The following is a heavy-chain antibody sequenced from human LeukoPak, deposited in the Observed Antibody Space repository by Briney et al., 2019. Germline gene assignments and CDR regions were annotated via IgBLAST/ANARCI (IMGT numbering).Heavy chain of an antibody. D-gene: IGHD6-19*01. CDR3: ARAPEFSSGWLLDC. CDR1: GGSISTYY. V-gene: IGHV4-4*07. CDR2: IHTSGST. Sequence: SETLSLTCTVSGGSISTYYWSWIRQSPGKGLEWIGRIHTSGSTDYNPSLRSRVTMSVDTSKNQFSLKVSSVTAADTGIYYCARAPEFSSGWLLDCWGQGSLVTVSS. J-gene: IGHJ4*02.